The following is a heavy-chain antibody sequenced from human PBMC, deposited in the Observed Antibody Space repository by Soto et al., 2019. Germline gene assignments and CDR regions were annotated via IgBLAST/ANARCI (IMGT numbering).Heavy chain of an antibody. CDR2: IYPGDSDT. CDR3: ARHPRGVVTAIRSEYYYYGMDV. D-gene: IGHD2-21*02. Sequence: GESLKISCKGSGYSFTSYWIGWVRQMPGKGLECMGIIYPGDSDTRYSPSFQGQVTTSADKSISTAYLQWSSLKASDTAMYYCARHPRGVVTAIRSEYYYYGMDVWGQGTTVTVS. V-gene: IGHV5-51*01. J-gene: IGHJ6*02. CDR1: GYSFTSYW.